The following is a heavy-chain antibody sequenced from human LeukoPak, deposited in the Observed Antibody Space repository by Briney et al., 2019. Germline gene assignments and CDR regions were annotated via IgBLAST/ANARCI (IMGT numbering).Heavy chain of an antibody. J-gene: IGHJ3*02. CDR2: IRNKANSYTT. V-gene: IGHV3-72*01. D-gene: IGHD1-26*01. CDR1: GVTFSDHY. Sequence: GGSLRLSCAASGVTFSDHYMEWVRQAPGKGLEWVGRIRNKANSYTTEYAASVKGRFTISRDDSKNSLYLQMNSLKIEDTAMYYCATSPPSGIVAFGMWGQGTMVTISS. CDR3: ATSPPSGIVAFGM.